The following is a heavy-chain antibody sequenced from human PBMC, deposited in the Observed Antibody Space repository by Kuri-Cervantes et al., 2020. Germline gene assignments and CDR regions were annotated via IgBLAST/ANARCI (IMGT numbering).Heavy chain of an antibody. CDR3: AKGYSSGWPYFDY. J-gene: IGHJ4*02. V-gene: IGHV3-11*04. CDR1: GFTFSDYY. D-gene: IGHD6-19*01. CDR2: ISSSGSTI. Sequence: GESLKISCAASGFTFSDYYMSWIRQAPGKGLEWVSYISSSGSTIYYADSVKGRFTISRDNAKNSLYLQMNSLRAEDAAVYYCAKGYSSGWPYFDYWGQGTLVTVSS.